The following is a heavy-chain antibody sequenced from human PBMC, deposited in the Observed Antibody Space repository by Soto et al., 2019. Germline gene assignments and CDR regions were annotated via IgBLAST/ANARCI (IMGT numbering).Heavy chain of an antibody. V-gene: IGHV1-46*01. D-gene: IGHD3-22*01. CDR3: ARRSEGRYYYDSSGYYFNWFDP. Sequence: GASVKVSCKASGYTFTSYYMHWVRQAPGQGLEWMGIINPSGGSTSYAQKFQGRVTMTRDTSTSTVYMELSSLRSEDTAVYYCARRSEGRYYYDSSGYYFNWFDPWGQGTLVTVSS. CDR2: INPSGGST. J-gene: IGHJ5*02. CDR1: GYTFTSYY.